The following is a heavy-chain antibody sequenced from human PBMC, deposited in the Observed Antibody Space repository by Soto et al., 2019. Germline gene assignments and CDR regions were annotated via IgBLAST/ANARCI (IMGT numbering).Heavy chain of an antibody. Sequence: QVQLQESGPGLVRPSQTLSLTCTVSGGSISSEYYHWTWIRQAPGKGLEWIGYIHYSGSVHYNPSPQSRLTVSVATAKSLLALKLSSVTAADTAVYFCAREDDGGDRDYYGLDVWGQGTTVTVSS. CDR1: GGSISSEYYH. CDR2: IHYSGSV. V-gene: IGHV4-30-4*01. CDR3: AREDDGGDRDYYGLDV. D-gene: IGHD4-17*01. J-gene: IGHJ6*02.